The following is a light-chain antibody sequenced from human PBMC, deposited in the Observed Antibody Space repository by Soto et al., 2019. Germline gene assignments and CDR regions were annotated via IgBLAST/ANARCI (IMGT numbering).Light chain of an antibody. Sequence: EIVLTQSPATLSLSPGERATLSCRASQSVSSYLAWYQQKPGQAPSLLIYDASNRATGIPARFSGSGSGTDFTLTISSLEPEDFGVYYCQQRSNWPGTFGHGTKVDIK. CDR1: QSVSSY. J-gene: IGKJ3*01. CDR3: QQRSNWPGT. CDR2: DAS. V-gene: IGKV3-11*01.